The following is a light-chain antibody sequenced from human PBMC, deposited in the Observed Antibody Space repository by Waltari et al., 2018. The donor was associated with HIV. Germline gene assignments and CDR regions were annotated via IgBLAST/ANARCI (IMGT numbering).Light chain of an antibody. Sequence: QSVLTQPPSVSATPGQKVTISCSGSSSNLATNYVSWYQHFPGTVPKVLIYDNHKRYLGSPDRFSGAKSGTSATLDISGLQTGDEAHYYCGTWDTSLSAWIFGTGTKVTVL. CDR3: GTWDTSLSAWI. V-gene: IGLV1-51*01. CDR2: DNH. CDR1: SSNLATNY. J-gene: IGLJ1*01.